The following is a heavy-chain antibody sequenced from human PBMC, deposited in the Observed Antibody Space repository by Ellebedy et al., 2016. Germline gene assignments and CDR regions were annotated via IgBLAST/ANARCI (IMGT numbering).Heavy chain of an antibody. Sequence: SETLSLTXLVYYYSFTDNYWTWIRQSPGKGVDWIVEINHSGNNKYNPSLKSRVTISVDPSKNQFSLTLNSVTAADTGVYFCARGRTPQQLVHRFDFWGQGTLVTVSS. J-gene: IGHJ4*02. D-gene: IGHD6-13*01. V-gene: IGHV4-34*01. CDR3: ARGRTPQQLVHRFDF. CDR2: INHSGNN. CDR1: YYSFTDNY.